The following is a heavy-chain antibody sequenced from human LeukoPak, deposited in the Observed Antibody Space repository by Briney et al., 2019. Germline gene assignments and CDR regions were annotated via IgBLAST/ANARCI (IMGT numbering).Heavy chain of an antibody. CDR1: GYTFTSYG. V-gene: IGHV1-18*01. CDR2: ISAYNGNT. CDR3: AKGGGWYPDGYYFDY. Sequence: ASVKVSCKASGYTFTSYGISWVRQAPGQGLEWMGWISAYNGNTNYAQKLQGRVTMTTDTSTSTAYMELRSLRSDDTALYYCAKGGGWYPDGYYFDYWGQGTLVTVSS. J-gene: IGHJ4*02. D-gene: IGHD6-19*01.